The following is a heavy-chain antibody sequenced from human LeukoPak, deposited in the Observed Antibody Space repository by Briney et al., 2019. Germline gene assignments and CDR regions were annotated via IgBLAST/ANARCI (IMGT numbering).Heavy chain of an antibody. V-gene: IGHV3-53*01. CDR3: ARSIPAAGTDF. J-gene: IGHJ4*02. CDR1: GFTISSNY. Sequence: GGSLRLSCAASGFTISSNYMSWVRQAPGKGLEWVSVIHSGGITYYADSVKGRFTISRDNSKNTLYLQMNSLRAEDTAVYYCARSIPAAGTDFWGQGTLVTVSS. CDR2: IHSGGIT. D-gene: IGHD2-2*01.